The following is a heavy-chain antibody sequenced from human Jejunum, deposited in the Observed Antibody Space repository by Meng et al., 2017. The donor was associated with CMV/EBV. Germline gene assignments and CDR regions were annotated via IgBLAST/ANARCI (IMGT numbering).Heavy chain of an antibody. J-gene: IGHJ6*02. V-gene: IGHV3-7*01. CDR3: AKWVVPPGVGYGMDV. CDR2: IKQDGGVK. Sequence: FSCGSTLMAWGRQTPEKGLEWVASIKQDGGVKYYVASVRGRFTISRDNAQNSLFLQMNSLKDEDTAVYFCAKWVVPPGVGYGMDVWGQGTTVTVSS. CDR1: FSCGSTL. D-gene: IGHD2-2*01.